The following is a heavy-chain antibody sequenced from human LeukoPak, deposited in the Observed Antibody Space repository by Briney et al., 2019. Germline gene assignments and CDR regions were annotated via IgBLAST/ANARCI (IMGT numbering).Heavy chain of an antibody. CDR2: IYYSGST. J-gene: IGHJ4*02. V-gene: IGHV4-59*01. CDR3: ARVGNTAMAKQYYYFDY. Sequence: QPSEALSLTCTVSGGSISSYYWSWIRQPPGKGLEWIGYIYYSGSTNYNPSLKSRVTISVDTSKNQFSLKLSSVTAADTAVYYCARVGNTAMAKQYYYFDYWGQGTLVTVSS. D-gene: IGHD5-18*01. CDR1: GGSISSYY.